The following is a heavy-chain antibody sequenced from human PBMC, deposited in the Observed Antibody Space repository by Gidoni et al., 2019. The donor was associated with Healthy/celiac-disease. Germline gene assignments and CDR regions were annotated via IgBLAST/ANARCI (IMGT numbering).Heavy chain of an antibody. CDR3: ARDYDIWSGYPTRNGMDV. V-gene: IGHV1-2*04. D-gene: IGHD3-3*01. Sequence: QVQLVQSGAEVKKPGASVQVSCKASGYTFTGYYMHWVRQAPGQGLEWMGWINPNIGGTNYAQKFQGWVTMTRDTSISTAYMELSRLRSDDTAVYYCARDYDIWSGYPTRNGMDVWGQGTTVTVSS. CDR1: GYTFTGYY. J-gene: IGHJ6*02. CDR2: INPNIGGT.